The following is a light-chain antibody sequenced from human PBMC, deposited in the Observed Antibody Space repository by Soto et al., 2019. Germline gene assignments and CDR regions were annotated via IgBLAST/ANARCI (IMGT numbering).Light chain of an antibody. V-gene: IGKV3-11*01. CDR3: QQRFNWQVT. J-gene: IGKJ5*01. CDR2: DAS. CDR1: QSINNY. Sequence: EIVLTQSPVTLSLYPGERATLSCRASQSINNYLAWYQQQPGQAPRLLIYDASNRATGIPARFSGSGSGTDFTLTISSLEPEDFAVYYCQQRFNWQVTFGQGTRLEIK.